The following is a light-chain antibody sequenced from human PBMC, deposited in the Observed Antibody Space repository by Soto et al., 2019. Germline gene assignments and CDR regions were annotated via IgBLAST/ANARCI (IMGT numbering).Light chain of an antibody. CDR2: GAS. V-gene: IGKV3-15*01. Sequence: IVMTQSPATLSVSPGERATLSCRASERVSSYVAWYQQKPGQAPRLLLYGASTRATGIPARFSGSGSGTEFILTISSLQSEDFAVYYCQQYNNWPPLTFGGGTKVDIK. J-gene: IGKJ4*01. CDR1: ERVSSY. CDR3: QQYNNWPPLT.